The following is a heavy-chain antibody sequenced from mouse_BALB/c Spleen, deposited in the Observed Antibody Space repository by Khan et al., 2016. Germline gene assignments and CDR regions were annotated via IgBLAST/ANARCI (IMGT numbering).Heavy chain of an antibody. V-gene: IGHV2-6-7*01. Sequence: VQLQESGPGLVAPSQSLSITCTVSGFSIIAYGVNWVRQPPGKGLEWLGMIWGDGSTDYNSALKSRLNITKDNSKSQVFLKMNSLQTDDTAKYYCARDGWGYYAMDDWGQGTSVTVSS. CDR1: GFSIIAYG. CDR2: IWGDGST. J-gene: IGHJ4*01. CDR3: ARDGWGYYAMDD. D-gene: IGHD2-2*01.